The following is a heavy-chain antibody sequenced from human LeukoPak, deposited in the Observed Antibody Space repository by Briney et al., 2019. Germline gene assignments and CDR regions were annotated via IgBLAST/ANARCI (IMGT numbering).Heavy chain of an antibody. CDR2: IYPSGST. V-gene: IGHV4-4*07. D-gene: IGHD5-12*01. CDR3: ARGFGYSGYDSDY. Sequence: SSETLSLTCTMSGGSNSGDYWSWIRQPAGEGLEWIGRIYPSGSTYLNPSLKSRVSMSVDTSKNQFSLKLSSVTAADTAVYYCARGFGYSGYDSDYWGQGTLVTVSS. J-gene: IGHJ4*02. CDR1: GGSNSGDY.